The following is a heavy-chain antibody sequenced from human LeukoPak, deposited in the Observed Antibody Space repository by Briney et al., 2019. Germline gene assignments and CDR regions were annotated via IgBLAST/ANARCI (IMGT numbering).Heavy chain of an antibody. CDR2: IWYDGSNK. D-gene: IGHD3-22*01. Sequence: GGSLRLSCAASGFTFSSYGMHWVRQAPGKGLERVAVIWYDGSNKYYADSVKGRFTISRDNSKNTLYLQMNSLRAEDTAVYYCARGTAYYYDSSGEYYFDYWGQGTLVTVSS. CDR3: ARGTAYYYDSSGEYYFDY. CDR1: GFTFSSYG. J-gene: IGHJ4*02. V-gene: IGHV3-33*01.